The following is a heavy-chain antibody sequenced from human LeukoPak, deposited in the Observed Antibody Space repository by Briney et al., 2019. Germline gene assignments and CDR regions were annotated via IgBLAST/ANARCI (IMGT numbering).Heavy chain of an antibody. D-gene: IGHD6-25*01. CDR1: GYSISTGYY. Sequence: SETLSLTCTVSGYSISTGYYWDWIRQPPGKGLEWIGTFYHGGSTYYNPSLKSRVTISVDTSKNQFSLNLTSVTAADTAVYYCARERQTSFDYWGQGTLVTVSS. V-gene: IGHV4-38-2*02. J-gene: IGHJ4*02. CDR2: FYHGGST. CDR3: ARERQTSFDY.